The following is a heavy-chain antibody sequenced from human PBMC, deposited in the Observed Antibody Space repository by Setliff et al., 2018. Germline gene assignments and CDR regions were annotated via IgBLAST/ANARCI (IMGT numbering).Heavy chain of an antibody. V-gene: IGHV3-15*07. D-gene: IGHD6-19*01. CDR2: IKSKTDGGTT. CDR1: GFPFSNAW. J-gene: IGHJ4*02. Sequence: LRLSCAASGFPFSNAWMNWVRQAPGKGLEWVGRIKSKTDGGTTDYAAPVKGRFTISRDNAKKSVDLQMNSLRTEDTAVYYCARSAVAVPGQFYFDNWGQGTQVTVSS. CDR3: ARSAVAVPGQFYFDN.